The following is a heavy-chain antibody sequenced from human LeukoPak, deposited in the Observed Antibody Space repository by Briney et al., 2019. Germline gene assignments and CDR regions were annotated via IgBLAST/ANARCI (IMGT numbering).Heavy chain of an antibody. CDR2: IYYSGSI. D-gene: IGHD6-6*01. J-gene: IGHJ4*02. Sequence: PSETLSLTCTVSGGSISSYYWSWIRQPAGKGLEWIGSIYYSGSIYYNPSLKSRVTISVDTSKNQFSLKLSSVTAADTAVYYCARIEYSSLFDYWGQGTLVTVSS. V-gene: IGHV4-59*05. CDR3: ARIEYSSLFDY. CDR1: GGSISSYY.